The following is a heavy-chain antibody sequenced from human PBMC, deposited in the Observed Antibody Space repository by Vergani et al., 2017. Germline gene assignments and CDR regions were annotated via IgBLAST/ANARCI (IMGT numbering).Heavy chain of an antibody. Sequence: QVQLVQSGAEVKKPGSSVKVSCKASGGTFSSYAISWVRQAPGQGLKWMGRIIPIFGTANYAQKFQGRVTMTRDTSIRPAYMELSRLRSDDTAVYSCARPEYSSSSGIQDYWGQGTLVTVSS. J-gene: IGHJ4*02. CDR3: ARPEYSSSSGIQDY. CDR1: GGTFSSYA. V-gene: IGHV1-69*06. CDR2: IIPIFGTA. D-gene: IGHD6-6*01.